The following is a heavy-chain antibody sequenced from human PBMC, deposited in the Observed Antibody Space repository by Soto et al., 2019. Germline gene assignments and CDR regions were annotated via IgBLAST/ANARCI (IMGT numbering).Heavy chain of an antibody. CDR3: VRATFFSDSSGYTRGFGF. V-gene: IGHV3-23*01. CDR2: ISGSAGST. D-gene: IGHD3-22*01. CDR1: GFTFSSYA. Sequence: AGSLTLSCAVSGFTFSSYAMNWVRQAPGTGLEWVSTISGSAGSTHYADSVKGRFTISRDNSKNTLNLQMNSLRAEDTAVYYCVRATFFSDSSGYTRGFGFWGQGTLVTVSS. J-gene: IGHJ4*02.